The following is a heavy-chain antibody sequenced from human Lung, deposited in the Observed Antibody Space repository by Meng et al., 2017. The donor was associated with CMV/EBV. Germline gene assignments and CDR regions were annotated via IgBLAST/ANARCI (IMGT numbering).Heavy chain of an antibody. J-gene: IGHJ3*02. D-gene: IGHD2-8*01. Sequence: GGPLRLXCAASGFTFSGYGMSWVRQPPGKGLEWVSTMSASGGSTKYADPVKGRFTISRDNSKNMLYLQMNSLRAEDTAVYYCAKDPSDIVLMDFAIYAFDIWGQGTMVTVSS. CDR3: AKDPSDIVLMDFAIYAFDI. V-gene: IGHV3-23*01. CDR1: GFTFSGYG. CDR2: MSASGGST.